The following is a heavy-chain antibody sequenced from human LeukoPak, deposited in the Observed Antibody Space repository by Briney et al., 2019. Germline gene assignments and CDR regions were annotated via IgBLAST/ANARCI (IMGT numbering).Heavy chain of an antibody. V-gene: IGHV4-4*07. J-gene: IGHJ4*02. CDR3: ARENYDILTGYPHFDY. D-gene: IGHD3-9*01. CDR1: GGSISSYY. CDR2: IYTSGST. Sequence: SETLSLTCTVSGGSISSYYWSWIRQPAGKGLEWVGRIYTSGSTNYNPSLKSRVTLSVDTSKNQFSLKLSSVTAADTAVYYCARENYDILTGYPHFDYWGQGTLVTVSS.